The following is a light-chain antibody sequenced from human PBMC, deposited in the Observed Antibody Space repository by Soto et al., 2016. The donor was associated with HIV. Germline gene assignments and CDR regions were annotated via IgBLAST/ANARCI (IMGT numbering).Light chain of an antibody. CDR3: QVWDTTDHYV. CDR1: NIGTKS. CDR2: DDT. V-gene: IGLV3-21*02. Sequence: SYELTQSPSLSVAPGQTARITCGGNNIGTKSVHWYHQKPGQAPVLVVYDDTDRPSGIPARFSGSNSGNTATLTISRVEAGDEADYYCQVWDTTDHYVFGTGTRVTVL. J-gene: IGLJ1*01.